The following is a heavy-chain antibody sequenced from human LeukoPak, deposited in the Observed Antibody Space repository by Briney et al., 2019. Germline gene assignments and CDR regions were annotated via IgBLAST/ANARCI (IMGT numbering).Heavy chain of an antibody. CDR3: AREAGLLWFGESTTDAFDI. V-gene: IGHV4-38-2*02. CDR1: GGSISPYY. Sequence: PSETLSLTCTVSGGSISPYYWGWIRQPPGKGLEWIGSIYHSGSTYYNPSLKSRVTISVDTSKNQFSLKLSSVTAADTAVYYCAREAGLLWFGESTTDAFDIWGQGTMVTVSS. J-gene: IGHJ3*02. CDR2: IYHSGST. D-gene: IGHD3-10*01.